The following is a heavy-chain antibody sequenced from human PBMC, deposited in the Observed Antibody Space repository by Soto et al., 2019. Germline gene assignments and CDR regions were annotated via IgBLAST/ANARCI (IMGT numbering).Heavy chain of an antibody. Sequence: ETLSLTCTVSGGSISSSSYYWGWIRQPPGKGLEWIGSIYYSGYTYYNPSLKSRVTISVDTSKNQFSLKLSSVTATDTAVYYCARRATMRRRDDAFDIWGQGTMVTVSS. V-gene: IGHV4-39*01. CDR1: GGSISSSSYY. D-gene: IGHD2-2*01. CDR2: IYYSGYT. CDR3: ARRATMRRRDDAFDI. J-gene: IGHJ3*02.